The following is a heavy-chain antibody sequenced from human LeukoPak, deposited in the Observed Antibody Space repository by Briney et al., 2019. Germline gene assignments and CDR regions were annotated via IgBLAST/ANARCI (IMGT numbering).Heavy chain of an antibody. Sequence: GGSLRLSCAASGFSLRDYSMDWVRQAPGMGLEWVSSISSSSRYTFYVDSVKGRFTISRDNAKNSLYLQMNSLTVEDTGVYYCARDGAEDYGIDYWGRGTLVTVSS. CDR2: ISSSSRYT. CDR1: GFSLRDYS. CDR3: ARDGAEDYGIDY. D-gene: IGHD4/OR15-4a*01. J-gene: IGHJ4*02. V-gene: IGHV3-21*01.